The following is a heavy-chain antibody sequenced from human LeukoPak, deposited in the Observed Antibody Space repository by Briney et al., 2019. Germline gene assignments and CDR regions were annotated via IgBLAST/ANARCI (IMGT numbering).Heavy chain of an antibody. V-gene: IGHV3-7*03. J-gene: IGHJ3*01. Sequence: PGGSLRLSRTASGFTFSGYWMSWVRQAPGKGLEWVANIKHVGTEKYYVDSVKGRFTISRDNAKNSLYLQMNSLRAEDTAVYYCARDRNYYDNRDYRTDPFDVWSPGTMVTVSS. CDR3: ARDRNYYDNRDYRTDPFDV. CDR1: GFTFSGYW. CDR2: IKHVGTEK. D-gene: IGHD3-22*01.